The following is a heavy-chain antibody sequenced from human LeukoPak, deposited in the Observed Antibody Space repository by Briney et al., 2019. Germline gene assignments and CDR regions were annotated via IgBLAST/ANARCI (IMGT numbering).Heavy chain of an antibody. Sequence: SKTLSLTCTVSGGSISGSGYYWGWIRQPPGKGLEWIRSIYYSASTYYNPSLKSRVTIYVDTYKNRFSLKLSSVTDADTAVYYCARLVGYDILTGHFSFNYWGQGTLVTASS. D-gene: IGHD3-9*01. J-gene: IGHJ4*02. CDR3: ARLVGYDILTGHFSFNY. CDR1: GGSISGSGYY. V-gene: IGHV4-39*01. CDR2: IYYSAST.